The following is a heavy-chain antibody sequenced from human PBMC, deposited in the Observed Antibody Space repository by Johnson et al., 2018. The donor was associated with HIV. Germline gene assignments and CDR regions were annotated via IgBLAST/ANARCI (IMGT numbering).Heavy chain of an antibody. CDR2: ISDSGRIK. V-gene: IGHV3-11*04. CDR1: GFSFSDYY. Sequence: QVQLVESGGGLVKPGGSLRLSCTASGFSFSDYYMNWIRQAPGQGLEWVSYISDSGRIKYYADSVKGRFIISRDNTKNSLYLQMNSLRAEDTAVYYCARHHPASDAFDIWGQGTMVSVSS. J-gene: IGHJ3*02. D-gene: IGHD2-2*01. CDR3: ARHHPASDAFDI.